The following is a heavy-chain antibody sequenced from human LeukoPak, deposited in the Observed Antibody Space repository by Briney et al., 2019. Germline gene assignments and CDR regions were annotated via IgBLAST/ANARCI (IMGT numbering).Heavy chain of an antibody. J-gene: IGHJ4*02. CDR3: AKDDYYDTSGYRD. CDR2: ISGSGGST. CDR1: GFTFSSYG. D-gene: IGHD3-22*01. Sequence: GGSLRLSCAASGFTFSSYGMSWVRQASGKGLEWVSAISGSGGSTYYADSVKGRFTISRDNSKNTLYLQMNSLRAEDTAVYYCAKDDYYDTSGYRDWGQGTLVTVSS. V-gene: IGHV3-23*01.